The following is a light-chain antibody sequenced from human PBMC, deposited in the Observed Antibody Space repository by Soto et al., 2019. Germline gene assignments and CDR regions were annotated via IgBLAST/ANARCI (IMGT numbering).Light chain of an antibody. CDR3: QQYNVFAT. CDR1: RGISGW. Sequence: DIQMTQSPSTLSASVGDRVTITFRASRGISGWLAWYQQKPGKAPKCLIYNASTLESGVPSRFSGSGSGTEFTFTISSLQPDDFAIYYCQQYNVFATFGQGTKVDIK. V-gene: IGKV1-5*03. CDR2: NAS. J-gene: IGKJ1*01.